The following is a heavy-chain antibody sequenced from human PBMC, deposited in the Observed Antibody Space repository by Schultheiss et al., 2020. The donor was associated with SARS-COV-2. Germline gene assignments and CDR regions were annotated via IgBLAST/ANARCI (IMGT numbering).Heavy chain of an antibody. Sequence: SQTLSLTCPVSGGSVSSGSYYWNWIRQPPGKGLEWIGYIYYSGSTNYNPSLKSQVTISVDTSKNQFSLKLSSVTAADTAVYYCAMSIAARLYGMDVWGQGTTVTVSS. J-gene: IGHJ6*02. CDR3: AMSIAARLYGMDV. CDR2: IYYSGST. CDR1: GGSVSSGSYY. V-gene: IGHV4-61*01. D-gene: IGHD6-6*01.